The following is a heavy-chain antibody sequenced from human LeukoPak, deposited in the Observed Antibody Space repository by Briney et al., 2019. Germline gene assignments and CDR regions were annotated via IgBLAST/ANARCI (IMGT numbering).Heavy chain of an antibody. J-gene: IGHJ4*02. D-gene: IGHD3-10*01. Sequence: GGSLRLSCAASGFTFSNYAMHWVRQAPGKGLEWVSLISSGGTYEYYADSVKGRFAISRDNSKNTFYLQLNSLRAEDTAVYYCARDSTYYYDSGSSGPHYFDNWGQGTLVTVSS. CDR3: ARDSTYYYDSGSSGPHYFDN. CDR2: ISSGGTYE. CDR1: GFTFSNYA. V-gene: IGHV3-30*09.